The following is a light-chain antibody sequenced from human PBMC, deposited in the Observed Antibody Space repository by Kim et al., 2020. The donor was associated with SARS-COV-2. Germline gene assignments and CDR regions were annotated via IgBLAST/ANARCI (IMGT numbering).Light chain of an antibody. CDR2: GAS. Sequence: PGERAPRSRRARQWGSRSNLAWYQQTPGQAPRLRIYGASSRATGIPDRFSGSGSGTDFTLTISRLEPEDFAVYYCQQYGSSPPITFGQGTRLEIK. CDR1: QWGSRSN. CDR3: QQYGSSPPIT. V-gene: IGKV3-20*01. J-gene: IGKJ5*01.